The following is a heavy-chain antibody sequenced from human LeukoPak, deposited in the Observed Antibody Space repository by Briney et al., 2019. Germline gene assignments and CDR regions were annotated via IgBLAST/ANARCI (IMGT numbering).Heavy chain of an antibody. CDR1: GFTFSTYA. CDR2: ISYDGSSK. Sequence: PGRSLRLSCAASGFTFSTYAMHWVRQAPGKGLEWVAVISYDGSSKYYADSVKGRFTISRDNSKNTLYLLMNSLRAEDTAVYYCARDPSSGWYLKGWFDPWGQGTLVTVSS. V-gene: IGHV3-30*04. J-gene: IGHJ5*02. CDR3: ARDPSSGWYLKGWFDP. D-gene: IGHD6-19*01.